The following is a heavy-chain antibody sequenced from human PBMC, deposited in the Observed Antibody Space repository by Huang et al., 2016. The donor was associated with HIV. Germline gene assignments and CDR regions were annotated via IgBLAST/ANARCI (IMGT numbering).Heavy chain of an antibody. CDR3: ATSTPMLGESGGWSGKVVITENVPYVD. CDR1: GNSFTSLP. CDR2: LVPVLVSG. Sequence: QVHLVQSGAEVKKPGSSVKVSCKASGNSFTSLPINWVRPAPGQGLEGMGGLVPVLVSGTYAQKFRGRVTISADESTSTSYMELSSLRSDDTAVYYCATSTPMLGESGGWSGKVVITENVPYVDWGQGTLVTVSS. J-gene: IGHJ4*02. D-gene: IGHD3-22*01. V-gene: IGHV1-69*01.